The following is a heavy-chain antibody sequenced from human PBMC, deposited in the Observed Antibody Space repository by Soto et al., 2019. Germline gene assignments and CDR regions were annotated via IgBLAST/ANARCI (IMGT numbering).Heavy chain of an antibody. D-gene: IGHD2-15*01. CDR3: ARVALPRYYYYYMDV. CDR2: INSDGSST. CDR1: GFTFSSYW. J-gene: IGHJ6*03. Sequence: GSLRLSCAASGFTFSSYWMHWVRQAPGKGLVWVSRINSDGSSTSYADSVKGRFTISRDNAKNTLYLQMNSLRAEDTAVYYCARVALPRYYYYYMDVWGKGTTVTVSS. V-gene: IGHV3-74*01.